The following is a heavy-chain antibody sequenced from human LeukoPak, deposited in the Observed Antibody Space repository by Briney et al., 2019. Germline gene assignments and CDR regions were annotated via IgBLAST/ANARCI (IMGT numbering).Heavy chain of an antibody. CDR1: GFTFSSYW. V-gene: IGHV3-7*01. CDR2: IKQDGSEK. D-gene: IGHD5-24*01. CDR3: ARDDGYYYYYYGMDV. J-gene: IGHJ6*02. Sequence: GSLRLSCAASGFTFSSYWMSWVRQAPGKGLEWVANIKQDGSEKYYVDSVKGRFTISRDNAKNSLYLQMNSLRAEDTAVYYCARDDGYYYYYYGMDVWGQGTTVTVSS.